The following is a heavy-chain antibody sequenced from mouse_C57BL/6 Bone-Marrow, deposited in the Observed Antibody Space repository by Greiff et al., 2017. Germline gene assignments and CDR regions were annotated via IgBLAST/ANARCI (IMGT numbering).Heavy chain of an antibody. D-gene: IGHD2-3*01. Sequence: VQLVESGPGLVQPSQSLSITCTVSGFSLTSYGVHWVRQSPGKGLEWLGVIWRGGSTDYNAAFMSRLSITEDNSKSKVFFKMNSLQAEYTAIYYCAKNPYDLYAMDYWGQGTSVTVSS. CDR3: AKNPYDLYAMDY. J-gene: IGHJ4*01. CDR1: GFSLTSYG. V-gene: IGHV2-5*01. CDR2: IWRGGST.